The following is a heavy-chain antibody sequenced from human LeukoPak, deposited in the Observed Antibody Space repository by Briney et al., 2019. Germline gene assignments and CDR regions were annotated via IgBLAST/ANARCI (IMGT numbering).Heavy chain of an antibody. CDR3: AKGSKAAAGSRPYNWFDP. V-gene: IGHV3-30*18. J-gene: IGHJ5*02. D-gene: IGHD6-13*01. CDR1: GFTFSSYW. CDR2: ISYDGSNK. Sequence: GGSLRLSCAASGFTFSSYWMHWVRQAPGKGLEWVAVISYDGSNKYYADSVKGRFTISRDNSKNTLYLQMNSLRGEDTAVYYCAKGSKAAAGSRPYNWFDPWGQGTLVTVSS.